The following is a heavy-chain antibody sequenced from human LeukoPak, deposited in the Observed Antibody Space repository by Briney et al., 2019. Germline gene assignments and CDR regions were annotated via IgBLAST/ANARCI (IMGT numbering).Heavy chain of an antibody. Sequence: SVKVSCKASGGTFSSYATSWVRQAPGQGLEWMGGIIPIFGTANYAQKFQGRVTITADESTSTAYMELSSLRSEDTAVYYCARVEGSSGWYRDDAFDIWGQGTMVTVSS. CDR3: ARVEGSSGWYRDDAFDI. V-gene: IGHV1-69*01. D-gene: IGHD6-19*01. CDR1: GGTFSSYA. J-gene: IGHJ3*02. CDR2: IIPIFGTA.